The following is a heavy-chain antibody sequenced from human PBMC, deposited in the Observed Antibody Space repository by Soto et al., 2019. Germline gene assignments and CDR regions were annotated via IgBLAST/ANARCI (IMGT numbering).Heavy chain of an antibody. CDR2: ISYDGSNK. Sequence: GGSLRLSCAASGFTFSSYGMHWVRQAPGKGLEWVAVISYDGSNKYYADSVKGRFTISRDNSKNTLYLQMNSLRAEDTAVYYCAKVGLVYTIPLGANWFDPWGQGTLVTVSS. J-gene: IGHJ5*02. CDR1: GFTFSSYG. D-gene: IGHD3-3*01. V-gene: IGHV3-30*18. CDR3: AKVGLVYTIPLGANWFDP.